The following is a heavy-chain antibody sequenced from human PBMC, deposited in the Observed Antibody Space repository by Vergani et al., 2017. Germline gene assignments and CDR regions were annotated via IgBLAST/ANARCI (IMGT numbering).Heavy chain of an antibody. J-gene: IGHJ3*02. CDR2: IYYSGST. CDR1: GGSISSGDYY. V-gene: IGHV4-30-4*08. CDR3: ARLVRDSSGNDAFDI. Sequence: QVQLQESGPGLVKPSQTLSLTCTVSGGSISSGDYYWSWIRQPPGKGLEWIGYIYYSGSTYYNPYLKSRVTISVDTSKNQLSLKLSAVTAADTAVYYCARLVRDSSGNDAFDIWGQGTMVTVSS. D-gene: IGHD3-22*01.